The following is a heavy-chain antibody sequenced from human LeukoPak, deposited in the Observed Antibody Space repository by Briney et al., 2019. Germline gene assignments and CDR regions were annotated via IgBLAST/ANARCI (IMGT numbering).Heavy chain of an antibody. D-gene: IGHD3-3*01. CDR1: GYTFTSYG. V-gene: IGHV1-18*01. CDR3: ARVFSGDYDFWSGSNNWFDP. J-gene: IGHJ5*02. Sequence: ASVKVSCKASGYTFTSYGISWVRQAPGQGLKWMGWISAYNGNTNYAQKLQGRVTMTTDTSTSTAYMELRSLRSDDTAVYYCARVFSGDYDFWSGSNNWFDPWGQGTLVTVSS. CDR2: ISAYNGNT.